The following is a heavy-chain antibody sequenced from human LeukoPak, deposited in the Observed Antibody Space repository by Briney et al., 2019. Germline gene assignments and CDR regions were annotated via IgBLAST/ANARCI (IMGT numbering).Heavy chain of an antibody. CDR2: ISTDGSRT. V-gene: IGHV3-74*03. J-gene: IGHJ5*02. D-gene: IGHD3-10*01. CDR3: ARDLIRARTFDP. CDR1: GFSFNSNW. Sequence: PGGSLRLSCAASGFSFNSNWMSWFRQAPGKGLEWVSRISTDGSRTTYADSVRGRFTISRDNVKNTLYLEMLSLTAEDTAVYYCARDLIRARTFDPWGQGTLVTVSS.